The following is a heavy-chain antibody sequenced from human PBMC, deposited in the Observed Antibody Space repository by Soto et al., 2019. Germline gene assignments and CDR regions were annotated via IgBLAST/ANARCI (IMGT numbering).Heavy chain of an antibody. Sequence: QVQLVESGGGVVQPGRSLRLSCAASGFSFRTYGMHWVRQAPGKGLEWVAVISYDGNNKYYADSVKGRFTISRDNSKNTLYLQMNSLIPEDTAVYYCAKDFTEYSSSWFFHYWGQGTLVTVSS. D-gene: IGHD6-13*01. CDR2: ISYDGNNK. V-gene: IGHV3-30*18. J-gene: IGHJ4*02. CDR3: AKDFTEYSSSWFFHY. CDR1: GFSFRTYG.